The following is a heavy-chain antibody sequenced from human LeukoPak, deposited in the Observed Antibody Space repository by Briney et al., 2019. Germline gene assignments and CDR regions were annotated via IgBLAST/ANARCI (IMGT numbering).Heavy chain of an antibody. V-gene: IGHV1-58*01. CDR2: IVVGSGNT. CDR3: AAGDVNGSGSYSVPDFDY. D-gene: IGHD3-10*01. CDR1: GFTFTSSA. Sequence: GTSVKVSCKASGFTFTSSAVQWVRQARGQRLEWIGWIVVGSGNTNYAQKFQERVTITRDMSTSTAYMELSSLRSEDTVVYYCAAGDVNGSGSYSVPDFDYWGQGTLVTVSS. J-gene: IGHJ4*02.